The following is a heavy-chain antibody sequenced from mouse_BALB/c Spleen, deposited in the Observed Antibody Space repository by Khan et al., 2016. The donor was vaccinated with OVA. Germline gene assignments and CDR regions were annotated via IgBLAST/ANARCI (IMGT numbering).Heavy chain of an antibody. J-gene: IGHJ2*01. V-gene: IGHV5-6-4*01. Sequence: EVMLVESGGDLVRPGGSLKLSCAASGFSFSTYSMSWVRQTPEKRLEWVATISSGGSYTYSPDSVKGRFTISRDTSKNTLYLQMSSLKSEDTAMYYCTRHRGYYGYNPCFDYWGQGTTLTVSS. CDR2: ISSGGSYT. CDR1: GFSFSTYS. D-gene: IGHD1-1*01. CDR3: TRHRGYYGYNPCFDY.